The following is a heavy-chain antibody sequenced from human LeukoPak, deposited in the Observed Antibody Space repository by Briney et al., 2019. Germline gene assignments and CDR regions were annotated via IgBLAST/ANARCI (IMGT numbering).Heavy chain of an antibody. J-gene: IGHJ5*02. V-gene: IGHV3-23*01. D-gene: IGHD3-22*01. CDR1: GFTLPNFW. Sequence: GRSLRLSSAASGFTLPNFWMTCIRQAPPKGLEWVSAISGSGGSTYYAESVKCRFTISRDNSKNTLYLQMNSLRAEDTAVYYCAKHDSSGYHYGWFDPWGQGSLVTVSS. CDR3: AKHDSSGYHYGWFDP. CDR2: ISGSGGST.